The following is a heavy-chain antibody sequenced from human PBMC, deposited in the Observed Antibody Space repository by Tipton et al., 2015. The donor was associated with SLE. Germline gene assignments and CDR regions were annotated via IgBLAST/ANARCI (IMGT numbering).Heavy chain of an antibody. CDR1: GGSFSSDTYL. J-gene: IGHJ4*02. Sequence: TLSLTCTVSGGSFSSDTYLWGWIRQPPGKGLEWIGDIYYTGSTYYNPSLKSRVTISVDTSKNQFSLNLSSVTAADTAMYYCQRTLSFLGRSRQADDFWGQGTLVTVSS. CDR3: QRTLSFLGRSRQADDF. CDR2: IYYTGST. D-gene: IGHD3/OR15-3a*01. V-gene: IGHV4-39*07.